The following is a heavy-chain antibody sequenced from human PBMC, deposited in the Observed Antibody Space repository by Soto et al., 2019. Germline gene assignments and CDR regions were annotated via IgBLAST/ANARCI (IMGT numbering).Heavy chain of an antibody. Sequence: QVQLVQSGAEVKKPGASVKVSCKASGYTFTSYGISWVQQAPGQGLEWMGWISAYNGNTNYAQKLQGRVTMTTDTSTSTAYMELRSLRSDDTAVYYCARDRGILWFGEARDNWFDPWGQGTLVTVSS. CDR3: ARDRGILWFGEARDNWFDP. CDR1: GYTFTSYG. D-gene: IGHD3-10*01. V-gene: IGHV1-18*04. J-gene: IGHJ5*02. CDR2: ISAYNGNT.